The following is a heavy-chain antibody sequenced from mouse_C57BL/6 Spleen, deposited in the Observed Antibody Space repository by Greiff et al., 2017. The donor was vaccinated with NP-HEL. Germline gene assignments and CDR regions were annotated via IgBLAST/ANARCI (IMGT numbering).Heavy chain of an antibody. CDR1: GYAFSSYW. J-gene: IGHJ4*01. CDR3: AYSNWKYYYAMDY. D-gene: IGHD2-5*01. Sequence: VQLQQSGAELVKPGASVKISCKASGYAFSSYWMNWVKQRPGKGLEWIGKIYPGDGDTNYNGKFKGKATLTADKSSSTAYMQLSSLTSEDSAVYFCAYSNWKYYYAMDYWGQGTSVTVSS. V-gene: IGHV1-80*01. CDR2: IYPGDGDT.